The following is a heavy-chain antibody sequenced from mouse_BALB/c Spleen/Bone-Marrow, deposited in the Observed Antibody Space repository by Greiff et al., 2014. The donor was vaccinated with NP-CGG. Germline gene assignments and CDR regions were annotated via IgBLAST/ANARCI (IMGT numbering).Heavy chain of an antibody. CDR3: TRGGVYYAYDGAWFAC. Sequence: LQQPGSELVRPGASVKLSCKASGYTFTSYWMHWVKQRPGQGLEWIGNIYPGSGSTNYDEKFKSKATLTVDTSSSTAYMQLSSLTSEDSAVYYCTRGGVYYAYDGAWFACWGQGTLVTVSA. CDR2: IYPGSGST. CDR1: GYTFTSYW. J-gene: IGHJ3*01. D-gene: IGHD2-2*01. V-gene: IGHV1S22*01.